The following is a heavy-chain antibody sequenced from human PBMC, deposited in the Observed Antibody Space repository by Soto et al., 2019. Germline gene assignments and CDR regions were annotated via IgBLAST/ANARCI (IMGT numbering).Heavy chain of an antibody. V-gene: IGHV3-30*18. CDR3: AKDGALMRGYYTH. CDR1: GFPFSSYG. Sequence: GGSLRLSCAASGFPFSSYGMHWVRQAPGKGLEWVAVISYDGSNKYYADSVNGRFTISRDNSKNTLYLQMNSLRAEDTAVYYCAKDGALMRGYYTHWGQGTLVTVSS. J-gene: IGHJ4*02. CDR2: ISYDGSNK. D-gene: IGHD3-3*01.